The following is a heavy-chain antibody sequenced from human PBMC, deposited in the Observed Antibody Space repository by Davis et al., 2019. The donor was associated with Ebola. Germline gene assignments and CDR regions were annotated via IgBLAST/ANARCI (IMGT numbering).Heavy chain of an antibody. Sequence: ASVKVSCKASGYTFTSYDINWVRQATGQGLEWMGWMNPNSGNTGYAQKFQGRVTMTRNTSISTAYMELSSLRSEDTAVYYCATQMTTVTQPGYWGQGTLVTVSS. D-gene: IGHD4-17*01. J-gene: IGHJ4*02. CDR3: ATQMTTVTQPGY. CDR2: MNPNSGNT. V-gene: IGHV1-8*01. CDR1: GYTFTSYD.